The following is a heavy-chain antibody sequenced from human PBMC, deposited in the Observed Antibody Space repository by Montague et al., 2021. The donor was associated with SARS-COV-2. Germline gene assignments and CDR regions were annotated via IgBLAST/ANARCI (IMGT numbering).Heavy chain of an antibody. CDR3: ARHVSGSLTHFHH. V-gene: IGHV4-59*08. CDR2: IYYSGST. CDR1: GGSLSSYY. Sequence: SETLSLTCTVSGGSLSSYYWSWIRQPPGEGLEWIGYIYYSGSTNYNPSLKSRVTISVDTSKNQFSLNLSSVTAADTAVYYCARHVSGSLTHFHHRGQGSLVTVSS. J-gene: IGHJ1*01. D-gene: IGHD1-26*01.